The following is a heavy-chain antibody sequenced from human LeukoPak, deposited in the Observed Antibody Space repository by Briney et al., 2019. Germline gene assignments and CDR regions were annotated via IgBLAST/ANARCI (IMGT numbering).Heavy chain of an antibody. D-gene: IGHD4-17*01. J-gene: IGHJ4*02. CDR2: IYPGDSDS. Sequence: ESLKISCKASGYSFTTYWIGWVRQMPGKGLEWMGVIYPGDSDSRYSPSFQGQVTISADESISTAYLQWSSLKASDTAMYYCARSSDYVFDYWGQGTLVTVSS. CDR1: GYSFTTYW. V-gene: IGHV5-51*01. CDR3: ARSSDYVFDY.